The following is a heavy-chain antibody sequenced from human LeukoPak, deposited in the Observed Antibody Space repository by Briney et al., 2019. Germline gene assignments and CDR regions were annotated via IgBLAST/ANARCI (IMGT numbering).Heavy chain of an antibody. J-gene: IGHJ3*02. V-gene: IGHV1-46*01. CDR3: ARPWSYYTALDI. D-gene: IGHD1-26*01. Sequence: ASVKVSCKASGYTFTSYYMHWVRQAPGQGLEWMGIINPSGGSTSYAQKFQGRVTMTRDTSISTAYMELSRLRSDDTAVYYCARPWSYYTALDIWGQGTMVTVSS. CDR1: GYTFTSYY. CDR2: INPSGGST.